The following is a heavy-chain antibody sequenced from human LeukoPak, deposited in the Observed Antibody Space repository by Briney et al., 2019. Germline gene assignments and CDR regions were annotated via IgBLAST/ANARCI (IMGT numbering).Heavy chain of an antibody. CDR3: ARGDSRYDILTGYSY. J-gene: IGHJ4*02. V-gene: IGHV3-48*03. CDR1: GFTFSSYE. CDR2: ISSSGSTI. Sequence: GGSLSLSCAASGFTFSSYEMNWVRQAPGKGLEWVSYISSSGSTIYYADSVKGRFTISRDNAKNSLYLQMNSLRAEDTAVYYCARGDSRYDILTGYSYWGQGTLVTVSS. D-gene: IGHD3-9*01.